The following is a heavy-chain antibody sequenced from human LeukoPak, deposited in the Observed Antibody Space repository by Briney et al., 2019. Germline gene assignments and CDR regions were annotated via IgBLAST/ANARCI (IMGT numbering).Heavy chain of an antibody. CDR3: ARRYCTNGVCYYYFDY. CDR2: IYPGDSDT. J-gene: IGHJ4*02. Sequence: GESLKISCKGSGYTFTNYWIGWVRQMPGKGLEWMGIIYPGDSDTRYSPSFQGQVTISVDKSISTAYLQWSSLKASDTAIYYCARRYCTNGVCYYYFDYWGQGTLVTVSS. V-gene: IGHV5-51*01. CDR1: GYTFTNYW. D-gene: IGHD2-8*01.